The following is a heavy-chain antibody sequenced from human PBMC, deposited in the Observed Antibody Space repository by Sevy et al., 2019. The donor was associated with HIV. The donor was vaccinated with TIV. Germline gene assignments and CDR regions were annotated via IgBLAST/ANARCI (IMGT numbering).Heavy chain of an antibody. V-gene: IGHV3-49*04. CDR2: LKSKADGGTV. CDR1: GFTFGDYA. CDR3: TRWKGLQSIFDY. J-gene: IGHJ4*02. D-gene: IGHD1-1*01. Sequence: GGSLRLSCTTSGFTFGDYAMNWVRQAPAKGLEWVAFLKSKADGGTVDHAASVKGRFTISRDDSKSIAYLQMNDLTTEDTGVYYCTRWKGLQSIFDYWGQGALVTVSS.